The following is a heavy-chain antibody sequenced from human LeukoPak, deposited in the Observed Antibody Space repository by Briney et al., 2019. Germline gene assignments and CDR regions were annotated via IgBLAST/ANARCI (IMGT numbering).Heavy chain of an antibody. J-gene: IGHJ4*02. Sequence: PGGSLRLSCAASGFTFSSYGMNWVRQAPGKGLEWVSVIYSGGSTYYADSVKGRFTISRDNSKNTLYLQMNSLRAEDTAVYYCARDPGIASSVRGAYDYWGQGTLVTVSS. CDR1: GFTFSSYG. CDR3: ARDPGIASSVRGAYDY. CDR2: IYSGGST. D-gene: IGHD3-10*01. V-gene: IGHV3-66*01.